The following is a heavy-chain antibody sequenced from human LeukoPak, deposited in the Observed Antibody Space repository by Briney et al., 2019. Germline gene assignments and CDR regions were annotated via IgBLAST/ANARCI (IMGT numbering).Heavy chain of an antibody. V-gene: IGHV1-8*01. CDR1: GYTFTSYD. J-gene: IGHJ4*02. Sequence: ASVKVSCKASGYTFTSYDINWVRQATGQGLEWMGWMNPNSGNTGYAQKFQGRVTMTRSTSISTAYMELSSLRSEDTAVYYCARGRYDFWSGPFDYWGQGTLVTVSS. CDR3: ARGRYDFWSGPFDY. CDR2: MNPNSGNT. D-gene: IGHD3-3*01.